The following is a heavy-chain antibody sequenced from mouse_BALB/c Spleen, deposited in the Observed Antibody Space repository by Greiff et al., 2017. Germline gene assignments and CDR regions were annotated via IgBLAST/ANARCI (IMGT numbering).Heavy chain of an antibody. V-gene: IGHV5-9-3*01. D-gene: IGHD2-1*01. CDR1: GFTFSSYA. J-gene: IGHJ3*01. CDR3: ARQEGTDGNFFAY. CDR2: ISSGGSYT. Sequence: EVQLVESGGGLVKPGGSLKLSCAASGFTFSSYAMSWVRQTPEKRLEWVATISSGGSYTYYPDSVKGRFTISRDNAKNTLYLQMSSLRSEDTAMYYCARQEGTDGNFFAYWGQGTLVTVSA.